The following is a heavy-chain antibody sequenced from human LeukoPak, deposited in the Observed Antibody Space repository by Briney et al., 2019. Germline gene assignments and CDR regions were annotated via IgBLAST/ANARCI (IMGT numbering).Heavy chain of an antibody. J-gene: IGHJ4*02. CDR2: IYNNENT. V-gene: IGHV4-4*07. Sequence: SETLSLTCTVSGGSISGYYWSWVRQPAGKGLEWIGRIYNNENTNYNPSLKSRVTMSVDTSKNQFSLRLSSVTAADTAVYYCARGCSGSFPQYDYWGQGILVTVSS. CDR1: GGSISGYY. CDR3: ARGCSGSFPQYDY. D-gene: IGHD1-26*01.